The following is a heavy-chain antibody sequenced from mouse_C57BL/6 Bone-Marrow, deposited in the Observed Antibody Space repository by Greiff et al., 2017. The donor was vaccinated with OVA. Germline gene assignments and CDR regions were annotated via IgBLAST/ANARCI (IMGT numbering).Heavy chain of an antibody. CDR1: GYAFSSYW. CDR3: ARFYYGSRYRSYYFDY. CDR2: IYPGDGDT. J-gene: IGHJ2*01. Sequence: QVTLKVSGAELVKPGASVKISCKASGYAFSSYWMNWVKQRPGKGLEWIGQIYPGDGDTNYNGKFKGKATLTADKSSSTAYMQLSSLTSEDSAVYFCARFYYGSRYRSYYFDYWGQGTTLTVSS. V-gene: IGHV1-80*01. D-gene: IGHD1-1*01.